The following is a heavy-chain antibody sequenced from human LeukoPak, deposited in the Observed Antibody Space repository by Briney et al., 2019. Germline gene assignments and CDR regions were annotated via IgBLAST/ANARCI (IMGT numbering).Heavy chain of an antibody. Sequence: PGGSLRLSCVVSGFTFSSYTMYWVRQAPGKGLEWVSGISNSGGSTYYADSVKGRFTISRDNSKNTLYLQMNSLRAEDTALYYCAKGLERESRLDSWGQGTLVTVSS. V-gene: IGHV3-23*01. J-gene: IGHJ4*02. D-gene: IGHD1-1*01. CDR2: ISNSGGST. CDR3: AKGLERESRLDS. CDR1: GFTFSSYT.